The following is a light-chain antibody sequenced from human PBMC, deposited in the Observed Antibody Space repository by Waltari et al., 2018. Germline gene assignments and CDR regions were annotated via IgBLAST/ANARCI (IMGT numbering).Light chain of an antibody. Sequence: SYELTQPPSVSVSPGQTARITCSGAALPTKYGYWYQQKSGQAPVLAIYEDNKRRSGIPERFSGSSSGTMVTLTISGAQVEDEGDYYCYSTDRTGKQRVFGGGTKLTVL. CDR2: EDN. V-gene: IGLV3-10*01. CDR3: YSTDRTGKQRV. CDR1: ALPTKY. J-gene: IGLJ2*01.